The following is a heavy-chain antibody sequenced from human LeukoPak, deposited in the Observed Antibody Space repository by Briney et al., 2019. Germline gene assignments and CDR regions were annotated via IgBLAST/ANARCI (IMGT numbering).Heavy chain of an antibody. CDR1: GYTFTSYG. V-gene: IGHV1-69*04. Sequence: GASVKVSCKASGYTFTSYGISWVRQAPGQGLEWMGRIIPILGIANYAQKFQGRVTITADKSTSTAYMELGSLRSEDTAVYYCARGGVVTYYFDYWGQGTLVTVSS. D-gene: IGHD3-3*01. CDR2: IIPILGIA. CDR3: ARGGVVTYYFDY. J-gene: IGHJ4*02.